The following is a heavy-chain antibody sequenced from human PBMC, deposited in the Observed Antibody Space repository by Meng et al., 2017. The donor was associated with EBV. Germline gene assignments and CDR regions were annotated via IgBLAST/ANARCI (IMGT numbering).Heavy chain of an antibody. CDR3: ITRAHSSGYYY. Sequence: QVQLVQSGAEVKKPXXSXKVSCKVSGYTLTELCMYWVRQAPGKGLEWMGGYDPEDGETIYALKFQGRVAMTEDTSTDTAYMELSSLRSEDTAVYYCITRAHSSGYYYWGQGTLVTVSS. CDR2: YDPEDGET. D-gene: IGHD3-22*01. V-gene: IGHV1-24*01. CDR1: GYTLTELC. J-gene: IGHJ4*02.